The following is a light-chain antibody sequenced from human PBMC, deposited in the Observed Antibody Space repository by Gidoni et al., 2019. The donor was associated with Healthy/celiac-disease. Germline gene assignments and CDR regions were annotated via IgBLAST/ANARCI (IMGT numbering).Light chain of an antibody. CDR3: QQYYSTPPT. V-gene: IGKV4-1*01. CDR2: WAS. J-gene: IGKJ2*01. Sequence: DIVMTQSPDSLAVSLGERATINYLAWYQQKPGQPPKLLIYWASTRESGVPDRFSGSGSGTDFTLTISSLQAEDVAVYYCQQYYSTPPTFGQGTKLEIK.